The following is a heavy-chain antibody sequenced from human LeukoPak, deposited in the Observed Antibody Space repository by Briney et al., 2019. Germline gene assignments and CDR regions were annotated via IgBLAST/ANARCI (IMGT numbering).Heavy chain of an antibody. J-gene: IGHJ4*02. D-gene: IGHD3-10*01. V-gene: IGHV3-30*02. Sequence: GRSLRLSCAASGFTFSSYAMHCVRQAPGKGLEWVAFIRYDGSNKYYADSVKGRFTISRDNSKNTLYLQMNSLRAEDTAVYYCAKDSDDSILLWFGELYTHFDYWGQGTLVTVSS. CDR3: AKDSDDSILLWFGELYTHFDY. CDR1: GFTFSSYA. CDR2: IRYDGSNK.